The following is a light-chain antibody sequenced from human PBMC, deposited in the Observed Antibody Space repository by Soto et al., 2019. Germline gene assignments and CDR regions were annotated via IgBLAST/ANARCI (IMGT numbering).Light chain of an antibody. CDR3: CSYAGRYTYV. J-gene: IGLJ1*01. Sequence: QSALTQPRSVSGSPGQSVSISCTGTSSVVGGYNYVSWYQQHPGKAPKVIIYDVSKRPSGVPDRFSGSKSGNTASLTISGLQSEDEADYYCCSYAGRYTYVFGTGTKGTVL. CDR1: SSVVGGYNY. CDR2: DVS. V-gene: IGLV2-11*01.